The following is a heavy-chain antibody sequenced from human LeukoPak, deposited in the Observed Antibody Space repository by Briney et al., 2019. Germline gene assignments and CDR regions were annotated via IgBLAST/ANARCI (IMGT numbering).Heavy chain of an antibody. D-gene: IGHD3-3*01. CDR2: IYRSGST. CDR1: GYSVSSGYY. J-gene: IGHJ4*02. Sequence: SETLSLTCTVSGYSVSSGYYWGWIRQPPGKGLEWIGSIYRSGSTYYNPSLKSRVTISVDTSKNQFSLKLSSVTAADTAVYYCAREGDTIFGVVIDYWGQGTLVTVSS. V-gene: IGHV4-38-2*02. CDR3: AREGDTIFGVVIDY.